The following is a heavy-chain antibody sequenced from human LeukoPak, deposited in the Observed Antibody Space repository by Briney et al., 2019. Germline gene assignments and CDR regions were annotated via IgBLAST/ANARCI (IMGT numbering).Heavy chain of an antibody. CDR3: ASWPGSYPNTYYYYGMDV. CDR1: GFTFSSYG. D-gene: IGHD3-10*01. CDR2: IWYDGSNK. J-gene: IGHJ6*02. V-gene: IGHV3-33*01. Sequence: GRSLRLSCAASGFTFSSYGMHWVRQAPGKGLEWVAVIWYDGSNKYHADSVKGRFTISRDNSKNTLYLQMNSLRAEDTAVYYCASWPGSYPNTYYYYGMDVWGQGTTVTVSS.